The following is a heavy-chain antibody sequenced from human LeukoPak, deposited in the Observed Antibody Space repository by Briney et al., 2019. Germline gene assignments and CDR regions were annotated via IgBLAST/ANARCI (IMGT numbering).Heavy chain of an antibody. J-gene: IGHJ4*02. CDR2: MNPNSGNT. V-gene: IGHV1-8*01. D-gene: IGHD3-10*01. CDR3: ARGLWFGELTY. Sequence: ASVKVSCKASGYTFTSYDINWVRQATGQGLEWMGWMNPNSGNTGYAQKFQGRVTMTRDTSISTAYMELSRLRSDDTAAYYCARGLWFGELTYWGQGTLVTVSS. CDR1: GYTFTSYD.